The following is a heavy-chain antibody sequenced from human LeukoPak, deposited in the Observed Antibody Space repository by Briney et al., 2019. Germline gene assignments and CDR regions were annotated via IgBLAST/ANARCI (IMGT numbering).Heavy chain of an antibody. CDR2: INHSGST. Sequence: SETLSLTCAVYGGSFSDYYWNWIRQPPGKGLEWIGEINHSGSTKYNPSLKSRVTMSVETSKNQFSLKVTSVTAADTAVYYCARSSSSGWYDPLDYWGQGTLVTVSS. CDR3: ARSSSSGWYDPLDY. V-gene: IGHV4-34*01. D-gene: IGHD6-19*01. J-gene: IGHJ4*02. CDR1: GGSFSDYY.